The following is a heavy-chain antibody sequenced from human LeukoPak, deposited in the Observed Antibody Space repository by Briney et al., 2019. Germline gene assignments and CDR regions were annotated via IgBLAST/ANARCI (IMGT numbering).Heavy chain of an antibody. Sequence: GESLKISCKGSGYSFSNSWIGWVRQMPGKGLQYMGIIYPSDSETKYSPSFEGQVTISADTSISTAYLEWSSLGASDTAIYYCASVNTAMTPGYFDHWGRGTLVTVS. CDR2: IYPSDSET. CDR3: ASVNTAMTPGYFDH. CDR1: GYSFSNSW. V-gene: IGHV5-51*01. J-gene: IGHJ4*02. D-gene: IGHD5-18*01.